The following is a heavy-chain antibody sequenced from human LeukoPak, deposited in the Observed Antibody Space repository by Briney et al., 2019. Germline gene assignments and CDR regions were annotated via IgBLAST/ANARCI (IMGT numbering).Heavy chain of an antibody. D-gene: IGHD6-13*01. CDR1: GYTFTSSD. V-gene: IGHV1-8*01. J-gene: IGHJ4*02. CDR3: ARGRSGLAAAGTYDY. Sequence: ASVKVSCKASGYTFTSSDINWVRQAAGQGLEWMGWINPNSGRTGYAQKFQGRVTMTANTSINTAYMELSSLRFDDTAVYYCARGRSGLAAAGTYDYWGQRTLITVSS. CDR2: INPNSGRT.